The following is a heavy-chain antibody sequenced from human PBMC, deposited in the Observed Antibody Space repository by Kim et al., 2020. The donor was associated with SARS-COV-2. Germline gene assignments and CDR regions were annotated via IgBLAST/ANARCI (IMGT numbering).Heavy chain of an antibody. Sequence: GGSLRLSCAASGFTFSSYGMHWVRQAPGKGLEWVAVISYDGSNKYYADSVKGRFTISRDNSKNTLYLQMNSLRAEDTAVYYCAKDPYSSGWYVPGYYYYYYGMDVWGQGTTVTVSS. CDR1: GFTFSSYG. V-gene: IGHV3-30*18. J-gene: IGHJ6*02. CDR3: AKDPYSSGWYVPGYYYYYYGMDV. CDR2: ISYDGSNK. D-gene: IGHD6-19*01.